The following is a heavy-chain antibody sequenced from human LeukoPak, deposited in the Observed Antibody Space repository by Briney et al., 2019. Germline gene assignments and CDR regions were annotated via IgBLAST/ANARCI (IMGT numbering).Heavy chain of an antibody. CDR2: IYSGDSDT. J-gene: IGHJ4*02. CDR1: GYSFTSYW. V-gene: IGHV5-51*01. Sequence: GESLKISCKGFGYSFTSYWIGWVRQMPGKGLGWMGIIYSGDSDTRYSPSVQGQVTISADKPISTAYLQWSSLKASDTAMYYCARQPDYYESSRLDYWGQGTLVTVSS. D-gene: IGHD3-22*01. CDR3: ARQPDYYESSRLDY.